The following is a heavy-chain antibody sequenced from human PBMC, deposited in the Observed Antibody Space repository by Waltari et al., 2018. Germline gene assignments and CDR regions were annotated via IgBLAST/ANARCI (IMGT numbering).Heavy chain of an antibody. J-gene: IGHJ4*02. D-gene: IGHD6-6*01. Sequence: QVQLQESGPGLVKPSQTLSLTCTVSGGSISSGSYYWSWIRQPAGKGLEWIGRIYTSGSSNYNPSLKSRVTISVDTSKNQFSLKLSSVTAADTAVYYCARVSAARVLDYWGQGTLVTVSS. CDR2: IYTSGSS. V-gene: IGHV4-61*02. CDR3: ARVSAARVLDY. CDR1: GGSISSGSYY.